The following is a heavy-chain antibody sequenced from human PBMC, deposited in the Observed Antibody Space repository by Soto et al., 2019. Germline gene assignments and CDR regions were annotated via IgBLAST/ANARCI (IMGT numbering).Heavy chain of an antibody. D-gene: IGHD4-17*01. CDR1: GFTFSDHY. CDR2: IRNKGNSYTT. Sequence: GGSLRLSCVASGFTFSDHYMDWVRQTPGKGLEWVGRIRNKGNSYTTVYAASVKDRFTISRDDSKNSLYLQMNSLKTEDTVVYYCTRGPYFRYLLTTWDSWGQGTLVTVSS. CDR3: TRGPYFRYLLTTWDS. V-gene: IGHV3-72*01. J-gene: IGHJ5*01.